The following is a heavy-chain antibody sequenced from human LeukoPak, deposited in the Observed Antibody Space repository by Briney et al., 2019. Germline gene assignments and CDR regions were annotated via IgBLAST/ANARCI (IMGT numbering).Heavy chain of an antibody. V-gene: IGHV3-21*01. CDR1: GFTFSSYS. Sequence: GGSLRLSCAASGFTFSSYSMNWARQAPGKGLEWVSSISSSSSYIYYADSVKGRFTISRDNAKNSLYLQMNSLRAEDTAVYYCARDPINSYYDYVWGSQSPSPYDYWGQGTLVTVSS. CDR2: ISSSSSYI. CDR3: ARDPINSYYDYVWGSQSPSPYDY. J-gene: IGHJ4*02. D-gene: IGHD3-16*01.